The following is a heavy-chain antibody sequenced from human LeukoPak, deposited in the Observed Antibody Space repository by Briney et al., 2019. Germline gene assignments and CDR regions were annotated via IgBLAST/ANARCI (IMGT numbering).Heavy chain of an antibody. D-gene: IGHD4-17*01. CDR1: GGSISSSSYY. CDR2: IYYSGST. Sequence: SETLSLTCTVSGGSISSSSYYWGWIRQPPGKGLEWIGSIYYSGSTYYNPSLKSRVTISVDTSKNQFSLRLSSVTAADTAVYYCARGYGDFRVEGRYFHSWGQGTLVTVSS. V-gene: IGHV4-39*07. CDR3: ARGYGDFRVEGRYFHS. J-gene: IGHJ4*02.